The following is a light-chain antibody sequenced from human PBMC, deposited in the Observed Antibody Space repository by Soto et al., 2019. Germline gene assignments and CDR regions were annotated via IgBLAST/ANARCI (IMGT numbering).Light chain of an antibody. V-gene: IGKV3-20*01. CDR3: HQYGISPQT. CDR1: QSVSGSD. J-gene: IGKJ1*01. CDR2: GVS. Sequence: EVVLTQSPGTLSLSPGERATLSCRASQSVSGSDLAWYQQKPGQAPRLLISGVSNRATGTPDRFSGSGSGTDFTLTISGLEPEDFAVFYCHQYGISPQTFGPGTKVDIK.